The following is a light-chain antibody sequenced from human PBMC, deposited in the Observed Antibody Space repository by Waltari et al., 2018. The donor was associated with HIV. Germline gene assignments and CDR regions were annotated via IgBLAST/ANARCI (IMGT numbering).Light chain of an antibody. J-gene: IGLJ2*01. CDR1: SGRIPSSN. CDR2: EDN. V-gene: IGLV6-57*01. Sequence: NFMLTQPHSVSESPGKTVSISCTRSSGRIPSSNVQWYQQRPGSSPTAVIFEDNQRPSGVPERFSGSIDSSSNSASLTISGLKTEDEADYYCQSYDTTTPVVFGGGTRLTVL. CDR3: QSYDTTTPVV.